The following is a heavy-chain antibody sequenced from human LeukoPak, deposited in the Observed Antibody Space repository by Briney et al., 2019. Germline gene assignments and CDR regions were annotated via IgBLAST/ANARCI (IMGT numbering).Heavy chain of an antibody. D-gene: IGHD3-22*01. CDR1: GFTFSSYA. Sequence: GGSLRLSCAASGFTFSSYAMSWVRQAPGKGLEWVSGLSNSGDSRYYADSVQGRFTISRDNSKNTLYLQMNSLRAEDTAVYYCAKGTMIVVLYGYWGQGTLVTVSS. CDR3: AKGTMIVVLYGY. CDR2: LSNSGDSR. J-gene: IGHJ4*02. V-gene: IGHV3-23*01.